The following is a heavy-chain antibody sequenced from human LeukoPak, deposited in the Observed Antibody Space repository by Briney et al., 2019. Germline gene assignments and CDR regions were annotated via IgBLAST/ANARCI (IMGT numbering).Heavy chain of an antibody. D-gene: IGHD3-9*01. J-gene: IGHJ6*02. CDR3: ARGVLRYFDWSHYGMDV. Sequence: QPGGSLRLSCAASGFIFSSYEMNWVRQAPGKGLEWVPYISSSGSTIYYADSVKGRFTISRDNAKNSLCLQMNSLRAEDTAVYYCARGVLRYFDWSHYGMDVWGQGTTVTVSS. CDR1: GFIFSSYE. CDR2: ISSSGSTI. V-gene: IGHV3-48*03.